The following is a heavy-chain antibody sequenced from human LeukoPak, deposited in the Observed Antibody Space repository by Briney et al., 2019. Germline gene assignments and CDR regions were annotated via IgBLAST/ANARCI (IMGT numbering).Heavy chain of an antibody. CDR3: ARGRRILGGPENAGDFFDY. CDR2: INTNSGAT. D-gene: IGHD3-16*01. CDR1: GYTFTDYY. V-gene: IGHV1-2*02. Sequence: ASVKVSCKASGYTFTDYYLLWVRPAPGRGLEWMGWINTNSGATDYAQNFEARVTMTRDASSGTAYLDLSSLTSDDTAVYYCARGRRILGGPENAGDFFDYWGQGTLVIVSS. J-gene: IGHJ4*01.